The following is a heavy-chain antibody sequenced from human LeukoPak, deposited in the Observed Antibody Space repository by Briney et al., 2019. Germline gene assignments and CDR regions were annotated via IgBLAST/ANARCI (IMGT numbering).Heavy chain of an antibody. CDR2: IGWDSDSK. CDR3: AKDRSRSYSSFDS. V-gene: IGHV3-43*01. D-gene: IGHD5-18*01. CDR1: GFTFSSYW. Sequence: GGSLRLSCAASGFTFSSYWMHWFRQVPGKGLEWVSVIGWDSDSKYYLESVKGRFTISRDNSKNSLYLQMNSLRTEDTAIYYCAKDRSRSYSSFDSWGQGTLVTVSS. J-gene: IGHJ4*02.